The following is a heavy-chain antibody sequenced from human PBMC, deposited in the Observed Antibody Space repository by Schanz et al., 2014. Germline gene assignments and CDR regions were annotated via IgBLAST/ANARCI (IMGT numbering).Heavy chain of an antibody. CDR2: ISGSGGST. CDR1: GFTFSSYA. CDR3: AKGRFGELSAFDI. J-gene: IGHJ3*02. V-gene: IGHV3-23*01. D-gene: IGHD3-10*01. Sequence: EVPLLESGGGLVQPGGSLRLSCAASGFTFSSYAMSWVRQAPGKGLEWVSAISGSGGSTYYADSVKGRFTISRDNSKNTLYLQMNSLRAEDTAVYDCAKGRFGELSAFDIWGQGTMVTVSS.